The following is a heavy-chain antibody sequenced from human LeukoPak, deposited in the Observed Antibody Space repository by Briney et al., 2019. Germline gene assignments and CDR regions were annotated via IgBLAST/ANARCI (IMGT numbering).Heavy chain of an antibody. J-gene: IGHJ4*02. CDR2: IYTSGST. V-gene: IGHV4-61*02. CDR1: GGSISSGSYY. Sequence: KASQTLSLTCTVSGGSISSGSYYWSWIRQPAGKGLEWIGRIYTSGSTNYNPSLKSRVTISVDTSKNQFSLKLSSVTAADTAMYYFARAGSGYCSNGVCFGSRGFGYWGQGTLVTVSS. D-gene: IGHD2-8*01. CDR3: ARAGSGYCSNGVCFGSRGFGY.